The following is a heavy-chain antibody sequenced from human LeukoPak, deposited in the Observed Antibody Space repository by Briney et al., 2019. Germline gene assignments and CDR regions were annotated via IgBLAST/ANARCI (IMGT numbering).Heavy chain of an antibody. Sequence: SETLSLTCAVYGGSFSGYYWSWIRQPPGEGLEWIGEINHSGSTNYNPSLKGRVTISVDTSKNQFSLKLSSVTAADTAVYYCARGERYYDSSGYPYGNFDYWGQGTLVTVSS. CDR1: GGSFSGYY. V-gene: IGHV4-34*01. CDR3: ARGERYYDSSGYPYGNFDY. J-gene: IGHJ4*02. D-gene: IGHD3-22*01. CDR2: INHSGST.